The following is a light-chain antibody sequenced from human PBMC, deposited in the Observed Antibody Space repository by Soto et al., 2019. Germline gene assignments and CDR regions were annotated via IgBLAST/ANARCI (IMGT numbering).Light chain of an antibody. CDR3: EESYNTPPFS. CDR2: AAS. CDR1: QSISSY. J-gene: IGKJ3*01. V-gene: IGKV1-39*01. Sequence: DIQMTQSPSSLSASVGDRVTITCRASQSISSYLNWYQQKPGKAPKLLIYAASSLQSGVPSRFSGSGSGTDFTHTISSPQPEDFATFNTEESYNTPPFSFGRGTKVYI.